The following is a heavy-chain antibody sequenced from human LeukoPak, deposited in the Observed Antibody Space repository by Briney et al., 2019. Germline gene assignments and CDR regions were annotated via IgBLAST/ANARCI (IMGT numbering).Heavy chain of an antibody. V-gene: IGHV3-48*04. CDR2: ISSSSSTI. CDR1: GFTFSSYS. Sequence: QPGGSLRPSCAASGFTFSSYSMNWVRQAPGKGLEWVSYISSSSSTIYYADSVKGRFTISRDNAKNSLYLQMNSLRAEDTAVYYCATAAPSRSWNWYYYYGMDVWGQGTTVTVSS. J-gene: IGHJ6*02. D-gene: IGHD6-13*01. CDR3: ATAAPSRSWNWYYYYGMDV.